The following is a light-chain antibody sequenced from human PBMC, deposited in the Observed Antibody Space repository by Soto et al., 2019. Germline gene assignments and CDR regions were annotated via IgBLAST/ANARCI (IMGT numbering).Light chain of an antibody. Sequence: QSALTQPASVSGSRGQSITISCTGTSSDVGGYNYVSWYQQHPGKAPKLIIYEVSNRPAGVSNRFSGSKSGDTAYLTISGLNAEDEADHFCSAYTSSNTIYVFGAATKATVL. CDR1: SSDVGGYNY. V-gene: IGLV2-14*01. CDR2: EVS. J-gene: IGLJ1*01. CDR3: SAYTSSNTIYV.